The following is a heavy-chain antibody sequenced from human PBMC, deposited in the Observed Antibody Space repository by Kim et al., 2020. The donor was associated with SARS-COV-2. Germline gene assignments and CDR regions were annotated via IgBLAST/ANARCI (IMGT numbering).Heavy chain of an antibody. D-gene: IGHD3-3*01. Sequence: ASVKVSCKVSGYTLTELSMHWVRQAPGKGLEWMGGFDPEDGETIYAQKFQGRVTMTEDTSTDTAYMELSSLRSEDTAVYYCATAIPIFGVVITRVDAFDIWGQGTMVTVSS. CDR1: GYTLTELS. J-gene: IGHJ3*02. CDR2: FDPEDGET. V-gene: IGHV1-24*01. CDR3: ATAIPIFGVVITRVDAFDI.